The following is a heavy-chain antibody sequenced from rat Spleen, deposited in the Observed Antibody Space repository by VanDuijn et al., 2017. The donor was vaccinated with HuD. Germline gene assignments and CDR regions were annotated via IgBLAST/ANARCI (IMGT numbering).Heavy chain of an antibody. CDR3: ARPHNYRYVMNV. D-gene: IGHD1-10*01. CDR1: GFTFSNYG. J-gene: IGHJ4*01. CDR2: ISYEGTTN. V-gene: IGHV5-29*01. Sequence: EVQLVESDGGLVQPGRSLKLSCAASGFTFSNYGMAWVSQTPTKGLEWVASISYEGTTNYYGDSVKGRFTISRDNAKSTLYLQMNSLRSEDTATYFCARPHNYRYVMNVWGQGASVTVSS.